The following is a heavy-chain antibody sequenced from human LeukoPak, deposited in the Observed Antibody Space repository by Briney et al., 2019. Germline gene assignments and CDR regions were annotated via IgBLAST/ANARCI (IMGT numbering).Heavy chain of an antibody. CDR1: GGTFSSYA. D-gene: IGHD6-19*01. V-gene: IGHV1-69*04. CDR3: ARSLAGTELDY. J-gene: IGHJ4*02. Sequence: SVKVSCKASGGTFSSYAISWVRQAPGQGLEWMGRIIPILGIANYAQKFQGRVTITADKSTSTAYMELSSLRSEDTAVYYCARSLAGTELDYWGQGTLVTVSS. CDR2: IIPILGIA.